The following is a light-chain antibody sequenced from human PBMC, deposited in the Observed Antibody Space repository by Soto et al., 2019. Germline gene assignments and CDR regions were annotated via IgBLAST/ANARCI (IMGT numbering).Light chain of an antibody. V-gene: IGLV2-14*01. CDR1: SSDVGGYDY. J-gene: IGLJ2*01. CDR2: DVS. Sequence: QSALTQPASVSGSPGQSITISCTGTSSDVGGYDYVSWYQQHPGKAPKLMIYDVSNRPSGVSNRFSGSKSGNMASLTISGLQAEDEAEYYCSSYASGSTLKFGGGTKLTVL. CDR3: SSYASGSTLK.